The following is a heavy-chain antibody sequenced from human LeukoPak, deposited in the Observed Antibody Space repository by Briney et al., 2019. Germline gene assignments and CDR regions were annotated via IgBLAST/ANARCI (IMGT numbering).Heavy chain of an antibody. D-gene: IGHD1-1*01. V-gene: IGHV4-61*01. CDR3: VRLQPNTGEWAFDI. J-gene: IGHJ3*02. Sequence: PSETLSLTCTVSGASISSSSYYWSWIRQPPGEGLEWIGYISNSGSTNYNPSLKSRVTISVDTSKNQLSLKLSSVTAADTAVYHCVRLQPNTGEWAFDIWGQGTMVSVSS. CDR1: GASISSSSYY. CDR2: ISNSGST.